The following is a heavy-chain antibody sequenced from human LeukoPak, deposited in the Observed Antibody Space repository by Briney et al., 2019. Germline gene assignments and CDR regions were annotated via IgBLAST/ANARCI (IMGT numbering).Heavy chain of an antibody. J-gene: IGHJ4*02. D-gene: IGHD3-3*01. V-gene: IGHV3-23*01. CDR3: AKDCSDTRVADVFFEY. CDR1: GLTFSDYA. Sequence: GGSLRLSCAASGLTFSDYALSWFRQAPGKGLEWVSGITSGFTPHYADSVKGRFTISGDTSKNTFYLQLNSVRAEDTAVYYCAKDCSDTRVADVFFEYWGQGTLVTVSS. CDR2: ITSGFTP.